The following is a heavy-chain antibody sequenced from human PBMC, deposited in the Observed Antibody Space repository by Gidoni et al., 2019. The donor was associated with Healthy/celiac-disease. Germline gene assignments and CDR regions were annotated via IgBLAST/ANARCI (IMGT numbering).Heavy chain of an antibody. Sequence: DVQLVEFGGGLVKPGGSLRLSCAASGFTFCSYSMNWVRQAPWKGVEWVTSISSSSSYIYYADSLKGRFTISRDKAKNSLYLKMNSLRAKDTAVYYCARASYDSSGYHGSWFDPWGQGTLVTVSS. CDR3: ARASYDSSGYHGSWFDP. J-gene: IGHJ5*02. V-gene: IGHV3-21*01. CDR2: ISSSSSYI. D-gene: IGHD3-22*01. CDR1: GFTFCSYS.